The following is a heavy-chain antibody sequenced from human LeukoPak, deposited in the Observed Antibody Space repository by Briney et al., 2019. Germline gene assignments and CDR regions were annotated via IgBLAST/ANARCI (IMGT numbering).Heavy chain of an antibody. CDR2: IYYSGST. CDR3: AREDSTDP. CDR1: GGSISSYY. D-gene: IGHD2/OR15-2a*01. V-gene: IGHV4-59*12. J-gene: IGHJ5*02. Sequence: SETLSLTCTVSGGSISSYYWSWIRQPPGKGLEWIGYIYYSGSTYYNPSLKSRVTISVDTSKNQFSLKLSSVTAADTAVYYCAREDSTDPWGQGTLVTVSS.